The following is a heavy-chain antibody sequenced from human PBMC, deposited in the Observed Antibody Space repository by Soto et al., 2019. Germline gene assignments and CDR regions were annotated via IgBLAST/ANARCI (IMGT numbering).Heavy chain of an antibody. J-gene: IGHJ3*02. V-gene: IGHV5-51*01. CDR1: GYSFTSYW. CDR3: ASLMVRGVIITGAFDI. Sequence: GESLKISCKGSGYSFTSYWIGWVRQMPGKGLEGMGIIYPGDSDTRYSPSFQGQVTISADKSISTAYLQGSSLQASDTAMYCCASLMVRGVIITGAFDIWGQGTMVTVSS. CDR2: IYPGDSDT. D-gene: IGHD3-10*01.